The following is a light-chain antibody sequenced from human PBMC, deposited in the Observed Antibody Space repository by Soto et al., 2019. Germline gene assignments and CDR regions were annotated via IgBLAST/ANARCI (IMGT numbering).Light chain of an antibody. V-gene: IGKV3-11*01. Sequence: EIVLTQSPATLSLSPGERATLSCGASQSVSSFLAWYQQKPGQAPRLLIYDAYNRATGIPARFSGRGSGTDFTLTISSLEPEDFAVYYCQQRINWPLTFGGGTKVEIK. CDR3: QQRINWPLT. CDR2: DAY. CDR1: QSVSSF. J-gene: IGKJ4*01.